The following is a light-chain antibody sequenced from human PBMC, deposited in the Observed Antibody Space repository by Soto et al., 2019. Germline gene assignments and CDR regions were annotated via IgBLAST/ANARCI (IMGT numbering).Light chain of an antibody. CDR1: RSDVGGYNY. CDR3: CSYAGTSLWV. V-gene: IGLV2-11*01. Sequence: QSALTQPRSVSGSTGQSVTISCTGTRSDVGGYNYVSWYQQHPGTAPKLVIYDVSKRPSVVPDRFSGSKSGNTASLTISGLQAEDEADYYCCSYAGTSLWVFGGGTKLTVL. J-gene: IGLJ3*02. CDR2: DVS.